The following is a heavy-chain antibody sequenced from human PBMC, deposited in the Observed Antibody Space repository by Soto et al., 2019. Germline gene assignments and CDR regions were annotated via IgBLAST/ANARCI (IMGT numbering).Heavy chain of an antibody. CDR3: ASLYDFWSGYPEHYGMDV. J-gene: IGHJ6*02. CDR1: GYTFTSYD. CDR2: MNPNSGNT. D-gene: IGHD3-3*01. Sequence: ASVKVSCKAAGYTFTSYDINWVRQATGQGLEWMGWMNPNSGNTCYAQKFQGRVTMTRNTSISTAYMELSSLRSEDTAVYYCASLYDFWSGYPEHYGMDVWGQGTTVTVSS. V-gene: IGHV1-8*01.